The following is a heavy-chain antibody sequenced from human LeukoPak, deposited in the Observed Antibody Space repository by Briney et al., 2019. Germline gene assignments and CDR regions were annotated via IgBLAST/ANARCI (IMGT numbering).Heavy chain of an antibody. CDR2: IYYSGST. D-gene: IGHD6-13*01. CDR3: ARDSLLIAAAGIIYFDY. Sequence: SETLSLTCTVSGGSLSSSSYYWGWIRQPPGKGLEWIGSIYYSGSTYYNPSLKSRVTISVDTSKNQFSLKLSSVTAADTAVYYCARDSLLIAAAGIIYFDYWGQGTLVTVSS. CDR1: GGSLSSSSYY. V-gene: IGHV4-39*07. J-gene: IGHJ4*02.